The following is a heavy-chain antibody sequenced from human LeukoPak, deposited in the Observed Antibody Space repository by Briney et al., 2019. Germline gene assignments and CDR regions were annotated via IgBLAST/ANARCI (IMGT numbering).Heavy chain of an antibody. J-gene: IGHJ4*02. CDR1: AYTFTCYG. CDR2: IRAYNGNT. Sequence: ASVKVSCTASAYTFTCYGISWVRQAPGQGLEWMGWIRAYNGNTNYAQKLQGRVTMTTDPSTSTTYMELRSLRSDDPAVYYCARDTLGATSIRDYWAREPWSPSPQ. V-gene: IGHV1-18*01. CDR3: ARDTLGATSIRDY. D-gene: IGHD1-26*01.